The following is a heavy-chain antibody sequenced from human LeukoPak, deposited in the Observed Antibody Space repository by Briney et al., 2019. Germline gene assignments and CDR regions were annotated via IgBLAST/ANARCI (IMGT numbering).Heavy chain of an antibody. CDR1: GGSFSGYY. CDR3: ARANYGDYVIWFDP. Sequence: SETLSLTCAVYGGSFSGYYWSWIRQPPGKGLEWIGEINHSGSTNYNPSLKSRVTISVDTSKNQFSLKLSSGTAADTAVYYCARANYGDYVIWFDPWGQGTLVTVSS. CDR2: INHSGST. D-gene: IGHD4-17*01. V-gene: IGHV4-34*01. J-gene: IGHJ5*02.